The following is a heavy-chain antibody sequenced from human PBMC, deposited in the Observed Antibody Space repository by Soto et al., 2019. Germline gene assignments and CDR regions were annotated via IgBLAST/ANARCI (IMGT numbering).Heavy chain of an antibody. CDR3: ASLSSGWLKHYYYYGMDV. V-gene: IGHV4-4*02. D-gene: IGHD6-19*01. Sequence: SETLSLTCAVSGGSISSSNWWSWVRQPPGKGLEWIGEIYHSGSTNYTPSLKSRVTISVDKSKNQFSLKLSSVTAADTAVYYCASLSSGWLKHYYYYGMDVWGQGTTVTVSS. J-gene: IGHJ6*02. CDR2: IYHSGST. CDR1: GGSISSSNW.